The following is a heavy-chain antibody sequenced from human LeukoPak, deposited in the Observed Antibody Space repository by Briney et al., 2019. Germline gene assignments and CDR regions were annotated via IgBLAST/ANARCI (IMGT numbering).Heavy chain of an antibody. CDR2: ISSNSDYI. CDR3: AQDIPIEQVPGLGPGS. CDR1: GFTFSTSH. D-gene: IGHD3-22*01. J-gene: IGHJ4*02. V-gene: IGHV3-21*01. Sequence: GGSLRLSCAASGFTFSTSHMNWVRQAPGKALEWVSSISSNSDYIYYADSVKGRFTMSRDNSKNTAFLRMSGLRTEDTAVYFCAQDIPIEQVPGLGPGSWGRGTLVTVS.